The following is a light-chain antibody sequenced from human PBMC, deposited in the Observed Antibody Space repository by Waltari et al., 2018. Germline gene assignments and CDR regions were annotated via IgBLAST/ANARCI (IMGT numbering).Light chain of an antibody. CDR1: SSEVGGYNY. J-gene: IGLJ1*01. V-gene: IGLV2-8*01. Sequence: QSALTQPPSASGSPGQSVTMSCTGTSSEVGGYNYVSWYQQHPGTVPKLIIYEVSERPSGVPHRFSGSKSGNTASLTVSGLQAEDEADYYCSSYAGSNSHVFGTGTRVTVL. CDR2: EVS. CDR3: SSYAGSNSHV.